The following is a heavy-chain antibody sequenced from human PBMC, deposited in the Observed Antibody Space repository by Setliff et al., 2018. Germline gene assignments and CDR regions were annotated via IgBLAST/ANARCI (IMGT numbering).Heavy chain of an antibody. J-gene: IGHJ3*02. CDR2: ISGYNGYT. CDR3: VRDRAAIVVGPPTAAFDI. D-gene: IGHD2-2*01. Sequence: ASVKVSCKAFGYTFAKYGTSWVRQAPGQGLEWMGWISGYNGYTVYAQKRQGRVTLTTDTSTGTAYMEVRSLRSDDTAQYYCVRDRAAIVVGPPTAAFDIWGQGTMVTVSS. V-gene: IGHV1-18*01. CDR1: GYTFAKYG.